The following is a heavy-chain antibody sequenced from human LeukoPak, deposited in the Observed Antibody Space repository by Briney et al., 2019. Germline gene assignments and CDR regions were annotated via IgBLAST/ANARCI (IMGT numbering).Heavy chain of an antibody. J-gene: IGHJ4*02. Sequence: GGSLRLSCAASGLSFSSYGMNWVRQTPGKGLEWVAFIRYDGSNKYYADSVKGRFTISRDSSKNTLYLQMNSLRAEDTAVYYCAKESQLSYSGTFCIDYWGQGTLVTVSS. D-gene: IGHD1-26*01. CDR2: IRYDGSNK. V-gene: IGHV3-30*02. CDR1: GLSFSSYG. CDR3: AKESQLSYSGTFCIDY.